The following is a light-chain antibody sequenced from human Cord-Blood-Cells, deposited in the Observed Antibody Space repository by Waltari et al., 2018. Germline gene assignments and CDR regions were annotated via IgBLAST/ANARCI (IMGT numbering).Light chain of an antibody. Sequence: NFMLTQPHSVSQSPWTTVTISCTRSSGSIASDYVQWYQQRPGSSPTTVIYEDNQRPSGVPDRFSGSIDSSSNSASLTISGLKTEDEADYYCQSYDSSNWVFGGGTKLTVL. V-gene: IGLV6-57*01. CDR3: QSYDSSNWV. CDR1: SGSIASDY. J-gene: IGLJ3*02. CDR2: EDN.